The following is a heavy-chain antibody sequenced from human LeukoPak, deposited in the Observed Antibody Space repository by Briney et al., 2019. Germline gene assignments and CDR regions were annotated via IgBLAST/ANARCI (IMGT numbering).Heavy chain of an antibody. CDR2: IYTSGST. Sequence: SETLSLTCTVSGGSISSYYWSWIRQPAGKGLEWIGRIYTSGSTNYNPSLKSRVTMSVDTSKNQFSLKLSSVTAADTAVYYCARGLLVVVVPAAIRYWYFDLWGRGTLVTVSS. V-gene: IGHV4-4*07. J-gene: IGHJ2*01. CDR3: ARGLLVVVVPAAIRYWYFDL. CDR1: GGSISSYY. D-gene: IGHD2-2*01.